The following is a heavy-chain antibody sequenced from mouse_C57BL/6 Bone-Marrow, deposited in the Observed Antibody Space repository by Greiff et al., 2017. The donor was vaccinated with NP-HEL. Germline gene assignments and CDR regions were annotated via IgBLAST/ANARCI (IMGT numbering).Heavy chain of an antibody. CDR1: GYTFTDYY. D-gene: IGHD1-1*01. CDR3: AGRITTVVAPFAY. V-gene: IGHV1-19*01. Sequence: EVKLMESGPVLVKPGASVKMSCKASGYTFTDYYMNWVKQSHGKSLEWIGVINPYNGGTSYNQKFKGKATLTVDKSSSTAYMELNSLTSEDSAVYYCAGRITTVVAPFAYWGQGTLVTVSA. J-gene: IGHJ3*01. CDR2: INPYNGGT.